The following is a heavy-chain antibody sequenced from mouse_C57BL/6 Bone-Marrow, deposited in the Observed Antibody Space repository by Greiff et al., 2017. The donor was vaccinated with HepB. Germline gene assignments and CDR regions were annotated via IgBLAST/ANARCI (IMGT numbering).Heavy chain of an antibody. CDR1: GYTFTSYG. CDR3: AREGFITTVVGGY. V-gene: IGHV1-81*01. J-gene: IGHJ2*01. D-gene: IGHD1-1*01. Sequence: QVQLKESGAELARPGASVKLSCKASGYTFTSYGISWVKQRTGQGLEWIGEIYPRSGNTYYNEKFKGKATLTADKSSSTAYMELRSLTSEDSAVYFCAREGFITTVVGGYWGQGTTLTVSS. CDR2: IYPRSGNT.